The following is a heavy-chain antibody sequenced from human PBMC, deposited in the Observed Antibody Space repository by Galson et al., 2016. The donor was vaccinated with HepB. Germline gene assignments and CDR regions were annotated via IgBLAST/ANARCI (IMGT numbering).Heavy chain of an antibody. V-gene: IGHV3-48*01. J-gene: IGHJ4*02. D-gene: IGHD6-6*01. CDR2: ISSSSSEM. CDR3: VRGGAARPDY. CDR1: GFSFSIYG. Sequence: SLRLSCAASGFSFSIYGMNWVRQAPGKGLEWVAYISSSSSEMSYADSVTGRFTISRDNAKNFLFLQMSGLGAKDTAVYYCVRGGAARPDYWGQGILVTVSS.